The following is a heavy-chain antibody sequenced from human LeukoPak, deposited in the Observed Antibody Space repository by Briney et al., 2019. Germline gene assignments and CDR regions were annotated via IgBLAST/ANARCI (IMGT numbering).Heavy chain of an antibody. CDR3: ARGDSTNQDGDYYGLDV. V-gene: IGHV4-4*07. J-gene: IGHJ6*02. CDR1: GGSISGYY. Sequence: SETLSLTCTVSGGSISGYYWSWIRRSAGKGLGWIGRIYGSGSTNYNPSLKSRAIMSVDTSKNHFSLDLSSVTAADTAVYFCARGDSTNQDGDYYGLDVWGQGTTVTVSS. CDR2: IYGSGST. D-gene: IGHD5/OR15-5a*01.